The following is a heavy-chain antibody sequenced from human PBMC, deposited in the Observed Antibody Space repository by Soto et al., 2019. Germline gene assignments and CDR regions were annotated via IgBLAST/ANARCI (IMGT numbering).Heavy chain of an antibody. J-gene: IGHJ5*02. Sequence: PSETLSLTCAVYGGSFSGYYWSWIRQPPGKGLEWIGEINHSGSTNYNPSLKSRVTISVDTSKNQFSLKLSSVTAAGTAVYYCARGATYYDFWSGYYPRAQYNWFDPWGQGTLVTVSS. V-gene: IGHV4-34*01. CDR3: ARGATYYDFWSGYYPRAQYNWFDP. D-gene: IGHD3-3*01. CDR1: GGSFSGYY. CDR2: INHSGST.